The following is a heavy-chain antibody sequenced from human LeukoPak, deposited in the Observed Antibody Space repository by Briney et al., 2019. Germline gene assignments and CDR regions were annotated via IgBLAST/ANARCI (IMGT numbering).Heavy chain of an antibody. Sequence: PSETLSLTCTVSGGSISGYYWNWIRQPPGKGLEWIGYIFYSGNTNYNPSLKSRLTISVDTSKNHYSLKLSSVTAADTAVYYCARGYRYGNFVYAFDIWGQGTTVTVSS. J-gene: IGHJ3*02. CDR2: IFYSGNT. CDR1: GGSISGYY. V-gene: IGHV4-59*08. CDR3: ARGYRYGNFVYAFDI. D-gene: IGHD5-18*01.